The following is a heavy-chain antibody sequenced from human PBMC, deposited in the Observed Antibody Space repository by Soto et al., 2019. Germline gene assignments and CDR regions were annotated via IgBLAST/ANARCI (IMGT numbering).Heavy chain of an antibody. J-gene: IGHJ6*02. CDR2: INHSGST. D-gene: IGHD5-18*01. Sequence: PSETLSLTCAVYGGSFSGYYWSWIRQPPGKGLEWIGEINHSGSTNYNPSLKSRVTISVDTSKNQFFLKLSSVTAADTAVYYCARGPAMVTGIDYYYGMDVWGQGTTVTVSS. V-gene: IGHV4-34*01. CDR1: GGSFSGYY. CDR3: ARGPAMVTGIDYYYGMDV.